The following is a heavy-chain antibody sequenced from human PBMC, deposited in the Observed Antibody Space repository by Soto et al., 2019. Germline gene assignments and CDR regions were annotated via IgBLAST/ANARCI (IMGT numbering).Heavy chain of an antibody. CDR1: GYSFPSEW. D-gene: IGHD2-21*01. J-gene: IGHJ4*02. CDR2: IYPADSDS. V-gene: IGHV5-51*01. Sequence: GESLKISCKVSGYSFPSEWIGWVRQMPGKGLEERGSIYPADSDSRYNAACQGQRSISAGKYIRTAYLQWISLQASGSGVYFCAGLPHSHTGPFAYHTQMDSWGQGTMVTVSS. CDR3: AGLPHSHTGPFAYHTQMDS.